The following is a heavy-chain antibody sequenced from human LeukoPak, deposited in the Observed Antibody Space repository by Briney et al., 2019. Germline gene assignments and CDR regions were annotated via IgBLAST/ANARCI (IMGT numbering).Heavy chain of an antibody. CDR3: AKVGAAVAGDFDY. CDR1: GFTFSNYA. CDR2: ISGGGDIT. V-gene: IGHV3-23*01. J-gene: IGHJ4*02. D-gene: IGHD6-19*01. Sequence: GGSLRLSCAASGFTFSNYAMTWVRQAPGKGLEWVSTISGGGDITHYADPVKGRFTISRDNSKNTLHLQMNSLRAEDTAVYYRAKVGAAVAGDFDYWGQGTLVTVSS.